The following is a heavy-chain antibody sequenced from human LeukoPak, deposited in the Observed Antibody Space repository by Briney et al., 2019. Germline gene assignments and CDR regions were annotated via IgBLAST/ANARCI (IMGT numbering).Heavy chain of an antibody. CDR1: GFVFSIYA. CDR3: AREGTYSDYWSGYFEY. J-gene: IGHJ4*02. CDR2: IASDGSFT. Sequence: GGSLRLSCEGSGFVFSIYAIHWIRQSPGRGLEWVAVIASDGSFTDYVHSLKDRFTISRDNSKNTVYLDVTSLTPEDAAVYYCAREGTYSDYWSGYFEYWGQGTRVIVSS. D-gene: IGHD3-3*01. V-gene: IGHV3-30*04.